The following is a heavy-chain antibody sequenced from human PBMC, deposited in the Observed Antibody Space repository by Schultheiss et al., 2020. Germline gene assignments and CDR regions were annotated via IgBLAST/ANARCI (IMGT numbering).Heavy chain of an antibody. CDR1: GFTFSSYA. Sequence: GGSLRLSCAASGFTFSSYAMHWVRQAPGKGLEWVAVISYDGSNKYYADSVKGRFTISRDTSKNTLYLQMNSLRAEDTAVYYCAKGGPSHLYHFDYWGQGTLVTVSS. CDR3: AKGGPSHLYHFDY. J-gene: IGHJ4*02. D-gene: IGHD2-2*02. V-gene: IGHV3-30-3*01. CDR2: ISYDGSNK.